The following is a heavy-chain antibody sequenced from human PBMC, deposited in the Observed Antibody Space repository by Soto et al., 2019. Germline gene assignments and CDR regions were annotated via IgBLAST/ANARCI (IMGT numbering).Heavy chain of an antibody. CDR1: GFTFTSYG. D-gene: IGHD5-18*01. CDR3: VSDRRYGHASVPCP. J-gene: IGHJ5*02. CDR2: ISYDGGLQ. Sequence: QAHLVESGGGVVQPGRSLRLSCAASGFTFTSYGMHWVRQAPGTRLEWVAVISYDGGLQHYADSVPGRFTISRDNSKIMALLQMNSLRAEDTAVYYCVSDRRYGHASVPCPWGQGTLVSFSS. V-gene: IGHV3-30*03.